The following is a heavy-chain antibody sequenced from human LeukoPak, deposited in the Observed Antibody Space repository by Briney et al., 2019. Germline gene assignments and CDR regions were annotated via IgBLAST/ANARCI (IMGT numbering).Heavy chain of an antibody. D-gene: IGHD3-10*02. CDR2: ISSSGRTF. CDR1: GFSVSSNY. Sequence: GGSLRLSCAASGFSVSSNYMNWVRQAPGKGLEWLSYISSSGRTFYYADSVKGRFTISRDNAKNSLYLQMNSLRAEDTAVYYCAELGITMIGGVWGKGTTVTISS. J-gene: IGHJ6*04. V-gene: IGHV3-48*03. CDR3: AELGITMIGGV.